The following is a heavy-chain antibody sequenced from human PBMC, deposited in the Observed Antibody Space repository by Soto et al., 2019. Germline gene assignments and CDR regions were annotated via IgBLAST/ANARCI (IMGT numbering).Heavy chain of an antibody. CDR3: ARDEGYCSGGSCYGGNFDY. CDR2: IYYSGST. V-gene: IGHV4-31*03. Sequence: PSETLSLTCTVSGGSIISGGYYWSWIRQHPGKGLEWIGYIYYSGSTYYNPSLKSRVTISVDTSKNQFSLKLSSVTAADTAVYYCARDEGYCSGGSCYGGNFDYWSQGTLVTVSS. CDR1: GGSIISGGYY. D-gene: IGHD2-15*01. J-gene: IGHJ4*02.